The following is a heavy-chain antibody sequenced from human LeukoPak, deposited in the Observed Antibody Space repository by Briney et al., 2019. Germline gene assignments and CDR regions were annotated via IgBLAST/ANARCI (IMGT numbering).Heavy chain of an antibody. J-gene: IGHJ4*02. V-gene: IGHV1-46*04. CDR3: ARDNHKWSLDY. Sequence: ASVKVSCKASGYTFSSYYVHWVRQAPGQGLEWMGRIMPSGGSTIYAQKLQGRVTVTSDTSTSTVCLEVSSLRSEDTAVYYCARDNHKWSLDYWGQGALVTVSS. CDR2: IMPSGGST. D-gene: IGHD1-14*01. CDR1: GYTFSSYY.